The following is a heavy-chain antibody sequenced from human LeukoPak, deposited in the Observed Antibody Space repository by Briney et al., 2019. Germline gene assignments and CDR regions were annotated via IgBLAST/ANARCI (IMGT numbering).Heavy chain of an antibody. CDR1: GDSISSGSYY. J-gene: IGHJ4*02. CDR2: IYTSGST. CDR3: ARGGSGSSPFDY. V-gene: IGHV4-61*02. D-gene: IGHD3-10*01. Sequence: SETLSLTCTVSGDSISSGSYYWSWIRQPAGKGLEWIGRIYTSGSTNYNPSLKSRVTISVDTSKNQFSLKLSSVTAADTAVYYCARGGSGSSPFDYWAREPWSPSPQ.